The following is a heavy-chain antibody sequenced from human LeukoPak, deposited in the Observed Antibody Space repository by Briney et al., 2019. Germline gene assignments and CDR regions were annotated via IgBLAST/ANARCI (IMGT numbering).Heavy chain of an antibody. CDR2: IRYDGSNK. CDR1: GFTFSSYG. D-gene: IGHD3-3*01. CDR3: AKDLPDFWSGYSGGEDY. J-gene: IGHJ4*02. V-gene: IGHV3-30*02. Sequence: GGSLRLSCAASGFTFSSYGMHWVRQAPGKGLEWVAFIRYDGSNKYYADSVEGRFTISRDNSKNTLYLQMNSLRAEDTAVYYCAKDLPDFWSGYSGGEDYWGQGTLVTVSS.